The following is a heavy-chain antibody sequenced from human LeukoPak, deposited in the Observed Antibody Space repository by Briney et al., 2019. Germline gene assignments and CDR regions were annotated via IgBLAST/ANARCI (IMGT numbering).Heavy chain of an antibody. V-gene: IGHV4-34*01. CDR1: GGSFSGYY. J-gene: IGHJ4*02. Sequence: SETLSLTCAVYGGSFSGYYWSWIRQPPGKGLEWIGEINHSGSTNYNPSLKSRVTISADTSKNQFSLKLSSVTAADTAVYYCASRSIAVAGTEGNFDYWGQGTLVTVSS. D-gene: IGHD6-19*01. CDR3: ASRSIAVAGTEGNFDY. CDR2: INHSGST.